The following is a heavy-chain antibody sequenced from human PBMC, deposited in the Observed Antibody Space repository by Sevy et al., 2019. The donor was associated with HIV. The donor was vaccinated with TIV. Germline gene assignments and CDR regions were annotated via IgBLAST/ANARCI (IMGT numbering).Heavy chain of an antibody. CDR1: GGSITSLY. CDR3: AGENAWGRGYS. D-gene: IGHD1-26*01. Sequence: SETLSLTCTVSGGSITSLYWNWIRQPPGKGLEWIANTYYNGHINYNPSLKSRATLSLDTSKNQSALRLSSVTAADTAMYYCAGENAWGRGYSWGQGTLVTVSS. CDR2: TYYNGHI. J-gene: IGHJ4*02. V-gene: IGHV4-59*08.